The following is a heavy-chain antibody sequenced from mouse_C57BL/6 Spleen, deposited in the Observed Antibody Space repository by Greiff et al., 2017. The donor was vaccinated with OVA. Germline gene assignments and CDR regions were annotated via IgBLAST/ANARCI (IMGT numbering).Heavy chain of an antibody. D-gene: IGHD2-3*01. J-gene: IGHJ3*01. CDR2: ISYDGSN. V-gene: IGHV3-6*01. Sequence: VQLKQSGPGLVKPSQSLSLTCSVTGYSITSGYYWNLIRQFPGNKLEWMGYISYDGSNNYNPSLKNRISITRDTSKNQFVLKLNSVTTEDTATYYCASRWLSFAYWGQGTLVTVSA. CDR3: ASRWLSFAY. CDR1: GYSITSGYY.